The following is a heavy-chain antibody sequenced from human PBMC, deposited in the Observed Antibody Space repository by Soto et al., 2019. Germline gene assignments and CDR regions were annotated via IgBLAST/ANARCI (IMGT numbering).Heavy chain of an antibody. D-gene: IGHD2-15*01. CDR3: GKVLVGATGHTDSDS. V-gene: IGHV4-39*01. Sequence: SETLSLTCTVSGGSIYRSGYYWCWIRQPPGRGLEWIGNIDYNGVTYSNPSLKSRVTISRDTSKNQFSLKLTSVTAADTALYYCGKVLVGATGHTDSDSWGPGTLVPSPQ. J-gene: IGHJ4*02. CDR1: GGSIYRSGYY. CDR2: IDYNGVT.